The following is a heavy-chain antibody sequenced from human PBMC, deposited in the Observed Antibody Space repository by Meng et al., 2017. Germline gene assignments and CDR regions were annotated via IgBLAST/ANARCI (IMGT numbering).Heavy chain of an antibody. J-gene: IGHJ5*02. CDR2: FDPEDGET. CDR1: GYTLTELS. CDR3: ATQYSSSWHSRNNWFDP. Sequence: ASVKVSCKVSGYTLTELSMHWVRQAPGKGLEWMGGFDPEDGETIYAQKFQGRVTMTEDTSTDTAYMELSSLRSEDTAVYYCATQYSSSWHSRNNWFDPWGHGNLVNGAS. V-gene: IGHV1-24*01. D-gene: IGHD6-13*01.